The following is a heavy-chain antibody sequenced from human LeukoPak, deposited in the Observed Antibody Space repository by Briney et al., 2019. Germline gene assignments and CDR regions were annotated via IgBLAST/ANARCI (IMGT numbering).Heavy chain of an antibody. D-gene: IGHD3-22*01. V-gene: IGHV1-18*01. CDR3: ARVPFTSGGAMIVVYYFDY. CDR1: GYTFTSYG. J-gene: IGHJ4*02. Sequence: ASVKVSCKASGYTFTSYGISWVRQAPGQGLEWMGWISAYNGNTNYAQKLQGRVTMTTDTSTSTAYMELRSLRSDDTAVYYCARVPFTSGGAMIVVYYFDYWGQGTLVTVSS. CDR2: ISAYNGNT.